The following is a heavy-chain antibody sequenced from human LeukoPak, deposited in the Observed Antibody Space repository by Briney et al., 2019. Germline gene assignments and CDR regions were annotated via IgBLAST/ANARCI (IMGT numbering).Heavy chain of an antibody. Sequence: SSETLSLTCAVYDGSFSGHYWSWIRQPPGKGLEWIGEINHSGSTKYNPSLKSRVTISVDTSKSQFSLKLTSVTAADTAVYYCARGPAIASGYSSGWYVNYWGQGTLVTVSS. J-gene: IGHJ4*02. CDR1: DGSFSGHY. D-gene: IGHD6-19*01. V-gene: IGHV4-34*01. CDR3: ARGPAIASGYSSGWYVNY. CDR2: INHSGST.